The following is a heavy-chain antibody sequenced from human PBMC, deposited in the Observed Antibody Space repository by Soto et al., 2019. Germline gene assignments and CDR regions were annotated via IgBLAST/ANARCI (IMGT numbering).Heavy chain of an antibody. CDR1: GGSVSSSEFY. D-gene: IGHD3-10*01. CDR3: ARQLAYYGSGSSP. V-gene: IGHV4-39*01. Sequence: PSETLSLTCTVSGGSVSSSEFYWGWIRRAPGKGLEWIGSINYSGSTHYNPSLKSRLTMYVDTSKNQFSLRLSSVTAADTAVYYCARQLAYYGSGSSPWGQGTLVTVSS. CDR2: INYSGST. J-gene: IGHJ4*02.